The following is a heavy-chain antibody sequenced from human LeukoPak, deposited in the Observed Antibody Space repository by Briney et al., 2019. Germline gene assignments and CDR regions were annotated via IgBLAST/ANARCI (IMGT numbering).Heavy chain of an antibody. CDR3: ARGISRYYFDY. Sequence: PGRSLRLSCAASGFTFSSYGLHWVRQAPGKGLEWVAVIWFDGSDKYYADSVKGRFTISRDNSKNTLYPQLNSLRAEDTAVYYCARGISRYYFDYWGQGTLVTVSS. V-gene: IGHV3-33*01. CDR1: GFTFSSYG. D-gene: IGHD6-13*01. J-gene: IGHJ4*02. CDR2: IWFDGSDK.